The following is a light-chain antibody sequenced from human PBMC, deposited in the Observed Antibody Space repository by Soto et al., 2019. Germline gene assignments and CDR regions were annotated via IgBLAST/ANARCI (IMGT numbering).Light chain of an antibody. V-gene: IGKV1-5*01. CDR3: QQYSSYSWT. J-gene: IGKJ1*01. CDR2: DVS. CDR1: QSISNW. Sequence: DIQMTQSPSTLSASVGDRVTITCRANQSISNWLAWYQQKPGRAPNLLIYDVSTLESGVPSRFSGSGSGTEFTLTVSSLQPDDFASYYCQQYSSYSWTFGQGTK.